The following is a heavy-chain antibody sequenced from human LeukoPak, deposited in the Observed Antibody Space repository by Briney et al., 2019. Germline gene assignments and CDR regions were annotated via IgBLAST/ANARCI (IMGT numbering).Heavy chain of an antibody. V-gene: IGHV3-48*03. D-gene: IGHD3-10*01. Sequence: PGGSLRLSCAASGFTFSSYEMNWVRQAPGKGLEWVSYISSSGSTIYYADSVKGRFTISRDNAKNSLYLQMNSLRAEDTAVYYCARDLVLLRFGWGQGTLVTVSS. J-gene: IGHJ4*02. CDR2: ISSSGSTI. CDR1: GFTFSSYE. CDR3: ARDLVLLRFG.